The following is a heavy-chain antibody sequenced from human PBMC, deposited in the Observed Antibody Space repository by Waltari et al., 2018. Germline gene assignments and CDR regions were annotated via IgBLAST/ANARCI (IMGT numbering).Heavy chain of an antibody. CDR1: GDSISLKSYY. D-gene: IGHD3-9*01. CDR3: VRRPYDISTGGFDY. Sequence: QVQLQESGPGLVNPSETLSLSCTVAGDSISLKSYYWGWIRQPPGKGLEWIGSFYYGGTNYNPSLKSRVTISADTSKNRVSLKLNSVTATDTAVYYCVRRPYDISTGGFDYWGQGILVTVSA. CDR2: FYYGGT. J-gene: IGHJ4*02. V-gene: IGHV4-39*02.